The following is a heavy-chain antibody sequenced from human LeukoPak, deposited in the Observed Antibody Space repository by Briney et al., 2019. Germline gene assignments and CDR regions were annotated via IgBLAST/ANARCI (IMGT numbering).Heavy chain of an antibody. CDR1: GFTFSGSA. D-gene: IGHD6-19*01. CDR2: IRSKANSYAT. Sequence: GGSLRLSCAASGFTFSGSAMHWVRQASGKGLEWVGRIRSKANSYATAYAASVKGRFTISRDDSKNTAYLQMNSLRAEDTAVYYCARERIAVAADYYMDVWGKGTTVTVSS. CDR3: ARERIAVAADYYMDV. J-gene: IGHJ6*03. V-gene: IGHV3-73*01.